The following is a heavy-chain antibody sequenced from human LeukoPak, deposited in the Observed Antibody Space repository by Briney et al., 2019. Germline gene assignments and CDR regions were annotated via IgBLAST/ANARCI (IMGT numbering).Heavy chain of an antibody. CDR1: GVTFSSYD. CDR2: IGTAGDT. Sequence: GGSLRLSCAASGVTFSSYDMHWVRQATGKGLECVSAIGTAGDTYYPGSVKGRFTISRENAKNSLYLQMNSLRAGDTAVYYCARGHRVDAFDIWGQGTMVTVYS. CDR3: ARGHRVDAFDI. D-gene: IGHD3-10*01. J-gene: IGHJ3*02. V-gene: IGHV3-13*01.